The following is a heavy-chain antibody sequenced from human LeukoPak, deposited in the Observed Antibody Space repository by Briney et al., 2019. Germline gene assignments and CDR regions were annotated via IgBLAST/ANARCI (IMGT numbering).Heavy chain of an antibody. CDR2: IRYDGSNK. Sequence: GGSLRLSCAASGFTFSSYAMHRVRQAPGKGLEWVAFIRYDGSNKYYADSVKGRFTISRDNSKNTLYLQMNSLRAVDTAVYYCAKGGGAAATHLLDYWGQGTLVTVSS. V-gene: IGHV3-30*02. CDR3: AKGGGAAATHLLDY. D-gene: IGHD6-13*01. CDR1: GFTFSSYA. J-gene: IGHJ4*02.